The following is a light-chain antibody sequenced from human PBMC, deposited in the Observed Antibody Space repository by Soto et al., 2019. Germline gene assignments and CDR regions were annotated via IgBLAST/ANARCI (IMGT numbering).Light chain of an antibody. V-gene: IGLV1-44*01. CDR1: SSNIGSNT. J-gene: IGLJ1*01. Sequence: QSVLTQPPSASGTPGQRVTISCSGSSSNIGSNTVNWYQQLPGTAPKLLIYSNNQRPSGVPDRFSGSKSGTSASLAIGGLQSEDEADYYCAAWDDSLNAYVFGTGTKVTVL. CDR3: AAWDDSLNAYV. CDR2: SNN.